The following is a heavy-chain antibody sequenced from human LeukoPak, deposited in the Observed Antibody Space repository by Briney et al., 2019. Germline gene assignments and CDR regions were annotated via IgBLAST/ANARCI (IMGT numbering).Heavy chain of an antibody. V-gene: IGHV1-69-2*01. Sequence: GASVKVSCKASGYTFTDYYMHWVQQAPGKGLEWMGRVDPEDGETIYAEKFQGRVTITADTSTDTAYMELSSLRSEDTAVYYCATEPSVGATQFDYWGQGTLVTVSS. CDR2: VDPEDGET. CDR1: GYTFTDYY. D-gene: IGHD1-26*01. J-gene: IGHJ4*02. CDR3: ATEPSVGATQFDY.